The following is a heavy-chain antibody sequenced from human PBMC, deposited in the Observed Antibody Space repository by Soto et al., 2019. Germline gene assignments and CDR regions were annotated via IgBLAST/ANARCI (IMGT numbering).Heavy chain of an antibody. CDR1: GFTFSSYA. J-gene: IGHJ6*04. V-gene: IGHV3-23*01. CDR3: AKDPVDFWSGYYVVMDV. CDR2: ISGSGGST. D-gene: IGHD3-3*01. Sequence: EVQLLESGGGLVQPGGSLRLSCAASGFTFSSYAMSWVRQAPGKGLEWVSAISGSGGSTYYADSVKGRFTISRDNSKNTLSLQMNSLRAEDTAVYYCAKDPVDFWSGYYVVMDVWGKGTTVTVSS.